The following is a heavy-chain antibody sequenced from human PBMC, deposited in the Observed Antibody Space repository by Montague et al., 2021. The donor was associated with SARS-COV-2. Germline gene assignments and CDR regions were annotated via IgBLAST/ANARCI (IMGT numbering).Heavy chain of an antibody. D-gene: IGHD6-19*01. Sequence: SLRLSCAASGFTFNNYAMSWVRQAPGKGLEWVSAIASGGRSTFYADSVKGRFTISRDNSKDTLYLQMYSLRPEDTAIYYCAKDPVTGAVRYLDYWGQGTTVTVSS. V-gene: IGHV3-23*03. CDR3: AKDPVTGAVRYLDY. CDR1: GFTFNNYA. J-gene: IGHJ4*02. CDR2: IASGGRST.